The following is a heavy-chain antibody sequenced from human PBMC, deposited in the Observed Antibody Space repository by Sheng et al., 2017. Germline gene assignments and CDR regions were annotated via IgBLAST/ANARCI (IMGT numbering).Heavy chain of an antibody. CDR3: TTGAVARYYYDSSGYYT. CDR2: IKSKTDGGTT. V-gene: IGHV3-15*01. J-gene: IGHJ4*02. CDR1: GFTFSNAW. Sequence: EVQLVESGGGLVKPGGSLRLSCAASGFTFSNAWMSWVRQAPGKGLEWVGRIKSKTDGGTTDYAAPVKGRFTISRDDSKNTLYLQMNSLKTEDTAVYYCTTGAVARYYYDSSGYYTWGQGTLVTVSS. D-gene: IGHD3-22*01.